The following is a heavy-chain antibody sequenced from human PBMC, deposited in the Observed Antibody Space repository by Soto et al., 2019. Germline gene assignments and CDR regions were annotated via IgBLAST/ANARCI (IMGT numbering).Heavy chain of an antibody. J-gene: IGHJ4*02. Sequence: SETLSLTCVVYGASISPSYWRWVRQPAGKRLQWIGRIFADGNTNSSPSLKGRVSMAIDKSQNQISLQLASVTAADTATYDCLRDIIVAFNYFGQGAQVTVSS. CDR1: GASISPSY. V-gene: IGHV4-4*07. CDR2: IFADGNT. D-gene: IGHD2-21*01. CDR3: LRDIIVAFNY.